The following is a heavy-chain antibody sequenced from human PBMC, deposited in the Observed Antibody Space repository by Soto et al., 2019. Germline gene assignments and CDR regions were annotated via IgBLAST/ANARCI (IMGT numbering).Heavy chain of an antibody. V-gene: IGHV3-53*01. J-gene: IGHJ4*02. D-gene: IGHD5-12*01. Sequence: EVQLVESGGGLIQPGGSLRLSCVVSGFTVSSSNYMSWVRQAPGKGLEWVSVIYTGGTTYYADSVKGRFTISRDNSKNTLCRQRNSLSAEDTAVYYCHGYGYWGQGNLFTVSS. CDR2: IYTGGTT. CDR3: HGYGY. CDR1: GFTVSSSNY.